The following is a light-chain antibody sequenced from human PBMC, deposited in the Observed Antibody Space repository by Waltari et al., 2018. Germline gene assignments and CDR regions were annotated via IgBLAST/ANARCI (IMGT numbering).Light chain of an antibody. CDR3: GTWDSSLSGAV. J-gene: IGLJ7*01. Sequence: QSVLPQPPSVSAAPGPRFTISCSGGSSTIGNNYVSWYRQFPGTAPKHLIYENPWQPAGIPGRCSGSKSGTSANLDITGLQAGDEADYYCGTWDSSLSGAVFGGGTHLTVL. V-gene: IGLV1-51*02. CDR1: SSTIGNNY. CDR2: ENP.